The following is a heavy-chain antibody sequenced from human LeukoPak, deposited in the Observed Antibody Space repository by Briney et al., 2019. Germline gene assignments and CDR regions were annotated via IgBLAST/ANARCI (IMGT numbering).Heavy chain of an antibody. V-gene: IGHV4-39*01. Sequence: SETLSLTCTVSGGSISSSSYYWGWIRQPPGKGLELLGSIYYSGSTYYNPSLKSRVTISVDTSKNQFSLKLSSVTAADTAVYYCARLPKDIVVVPAATWGQGTLVTVSS. D-gene: IGHD2-2*01. CDR1: GGSISSSSYY. CDR2: IYYSGST. J-gene: IGHJ5*02. CDR3: ARLPKDIVVVPAAT.